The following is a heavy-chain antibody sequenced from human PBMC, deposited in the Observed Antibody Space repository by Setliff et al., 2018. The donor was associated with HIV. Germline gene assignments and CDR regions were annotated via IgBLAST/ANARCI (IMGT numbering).Heavy chain of an antibody. Sequence: PGESLKISCKGSGYGFTSYWIGWVRQMPGKGLEWMGIIYPGDSDTRYSPSFQGQVTISADKSISTAYLQWSSLKASDTAMYYCARHLRSPYDSSGYYQDYWGQGTLVTVSS. CDR1: GYGFTSYW. V-gene: IGHV5-51*01. D-gene: IGHD3-22*01. CDR3: ARHLRSPYDSSGYYQDY. CDR2: IYPGDSDT. J-gene: IGHJ4*02.